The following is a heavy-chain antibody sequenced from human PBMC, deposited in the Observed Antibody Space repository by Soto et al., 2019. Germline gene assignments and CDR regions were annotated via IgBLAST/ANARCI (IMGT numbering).Heavy chain of an antibody. CDR3: ASGWALNF. V-gene: IGHV6-1*01. Sequence: SQTLSLTCAISGDSVSSNSAAWNWIRQSPSRGLEWLGRTYHRSEWFHDYAASLKGRIIINPDTSKNQFTLQLNSVTPDDTAVYYCASGWALNFWGQGTKVTVSS. D-gene: IGHD1-20*01. J-gene: IGHJ3*01. CDR2: TYHRSEWFH. CDR1: GDSVSSNSAA.